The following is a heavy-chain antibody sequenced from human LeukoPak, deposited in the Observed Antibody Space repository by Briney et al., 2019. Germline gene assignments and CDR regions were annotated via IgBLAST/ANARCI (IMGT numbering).Heavy chain of an antibody. CDR3: ARAGLLEGLNYMDV. V-gene: IGHV4-59*01. D-gene: IGHD3-3*01. J-gene: IGHJ6*03. Sequence: PSETLSPTCTVSGGSISSYYWSWIRQPPGKGLEWIGYIYYSGSTNYNPSLKSRVTISVDTSKNQFSLKLSSVTAADTAVYYCARAGLLEGLNYMDVWGKGTTVTVSS. CDR1: GGSISSYY. CDR2: IYYSGST.